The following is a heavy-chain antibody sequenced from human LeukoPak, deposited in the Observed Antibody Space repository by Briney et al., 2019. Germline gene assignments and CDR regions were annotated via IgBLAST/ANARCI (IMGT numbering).Heavy chain of an antibody. D-gene: IGHD6-13*01. CDR2: IIVGSGET. Sequence: SVKVSCKASGFAFTSSAIQWVRQARGQRLEWLGWIIVGSGETSYAQKLQERVTITTDMSTGTSYMELSSLSPEDTAVYYCVKGSAGSRPYYFDYWGQGTLLTVSS. J-gene: IGHJ4*02. CDR1: GFAFTSSA. CDR3: VKGSAGSRPYYFDY. V-gene: IGHV1-58*02.